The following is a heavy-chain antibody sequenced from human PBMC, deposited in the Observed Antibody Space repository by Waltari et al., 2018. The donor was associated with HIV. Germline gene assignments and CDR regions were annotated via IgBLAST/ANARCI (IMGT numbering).Heavy chain of an antibody. Sequence: QVQLVESGGGVVQPGRSLRLSCEASGFTFSSYAMHWVRQAPGKGLEWVAVISYDGSNKYYADSVKGRFTISRDNSKNTLYLQMNSLRAEDTAVYYCARPLYSSSWYGGMDVWGQGTTVTVSS. J-gene: IGHJ6*02. CDR1: GFTFSSYA. V-gene: IGHV3-30*04. CDR3: ARPLYSSSWYGGMDV. CDR2: ISYDGSNK. D-gene: IGHD6-13*01.